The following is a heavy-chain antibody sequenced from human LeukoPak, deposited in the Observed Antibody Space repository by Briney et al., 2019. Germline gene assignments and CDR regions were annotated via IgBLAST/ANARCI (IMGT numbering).Heavy chain of an antibody. J-gene: IGHJ4*02. D-gene: IGHD2-2*01. V-gene: IGHV1-2*02. CDR1: GYTFTGYY. CDR3: AGTLGYCSSSFCYLKY. CDR2: INPNSGGT. Sequence: ASVKVSCKASGYTFTGYYMHWVRQAPGQGLEWMGWINPNSGGTNYAQKVQGRVTMTIDSFTSTAYLELRSLRSDDTAVYYCAGTLGYCSSSFCYLKYWGQGTLVTVSS.